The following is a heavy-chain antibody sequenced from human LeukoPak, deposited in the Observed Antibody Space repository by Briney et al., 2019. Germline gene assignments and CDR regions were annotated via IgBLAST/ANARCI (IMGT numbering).Heavy chain of an antibody. CDR2: VSDDGTT. CDR3: ARGRDVGRSRGVMPYGMDV. J-gene: IGHJ6*02. V-gene: IGHV4-34*01. CDR1: GGSFNTYY. D-gene: IGHD3-16*01. Sequence: SETLSLTCAVYGGSFNTYYWGWLRQPPGKGLEWIGEVSDDGTTDYSPSLKSRVTISVDTSKNQLSLGLNSVTAADSAVYYSARGRDVGRSRGVMPYGMDVWGQGTTVIVSS.